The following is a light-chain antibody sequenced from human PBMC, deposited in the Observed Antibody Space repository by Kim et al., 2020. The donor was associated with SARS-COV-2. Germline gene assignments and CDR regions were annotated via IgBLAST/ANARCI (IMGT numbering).Light chain of an antibody. CDR1: QSVSSY. CDR3: QQRSNWPPYT. CDR2: DAS. Sequence: LSPGERATRSCRASQSVSSYVAWYQQKPGQAPRLLIYDASNRATGIPARFSGSGSGTDFTLTISSLEPEDFAVYYCQQRSNWPPYTFGQGTKLEI. J-gene: IGKJ2*01. V-gene: IGKV3-11*01.